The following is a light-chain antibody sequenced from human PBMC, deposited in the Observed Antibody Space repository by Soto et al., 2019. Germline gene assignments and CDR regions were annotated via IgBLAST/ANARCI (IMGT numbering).Light chain of an antibody. Sequence: QSALTQPASVSGSPGQSITISCTGTSSDVGGYNYVSWYQQHPGKAPKLMIYEVSNRPSGVPDRFSGSKSGNTASLTISGLQAEDEADYYCSSYTSSNTDVFGTGTKVTVL. J-gene: IGLJ1*01. CDR2: EVS. V-gene: IGLV2-14*01. CDR3: SSYTSSNTDV. CDR1: SSDVGGYNY.